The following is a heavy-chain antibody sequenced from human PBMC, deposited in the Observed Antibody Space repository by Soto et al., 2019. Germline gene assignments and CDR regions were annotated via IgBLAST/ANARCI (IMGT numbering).Heavy chain of an antibody. Sequence: ASATLSLTCIVSGESISSSSYYWGWIRQPPGKGLEWIGSIYYSGRTYYNPSFKSRVTISIDTSKNQFSLKLSPVTATDTAVYYCARQRTTVVTQAYFDHWGQGALVTVSS. CDR1: GESISSSSYY. J-gene: IGHJ4*02. CDR2: IYYSGRT. CDR3: ARQRTTVVTQAYFDH. D-gene: IGHD2-21*02. V-gene: IGHV4-39*01.